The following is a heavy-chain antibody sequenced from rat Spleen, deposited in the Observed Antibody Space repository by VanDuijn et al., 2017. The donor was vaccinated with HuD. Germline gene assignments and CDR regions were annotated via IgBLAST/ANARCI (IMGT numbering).Heavy chain of an antibody. CDR2: INYDGSST. J-gene: IGHJ3*01. V-gene: IGHV5-7*01. CDR3: ARHGYRGYSGPFAY. Sequence: EVQLVESGGGLVQPGRSMKLSCAASGFTFSDYYMAWVRQAPTKGLEWVATINYDGSSTYYRDSVKARFTISRDNAKNTLYLQMDSLRSEDTATYYCARHGYRGYSGPFAYWGQGTLVTVSS. D-gene: IGHD1-11*01. CDR1: GFTFSDYY.